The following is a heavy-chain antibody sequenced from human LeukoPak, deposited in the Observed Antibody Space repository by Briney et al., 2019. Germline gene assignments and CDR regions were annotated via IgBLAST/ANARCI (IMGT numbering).Heavy chain of an antibody. CDR3: ARDQDNWNDEYYYYYGMDV. J-gene: IGHJ6*02. D-gene: IGHD1-20*01. CDR2: ISYDGSNK. CDR1: GFTFSSYA. V-gene: IGHV3-30-3*01. Sequence: GGSLRLSCAASGFTFSSYAMHWVRQAPGKGLEWVAVISYDGSNKYYADSVKGRFTISRDNSKNTLYLQMNSLRAEDTAVYYCARDQDNWNDEYYYYYGMDVWGQGTTVTVSS.